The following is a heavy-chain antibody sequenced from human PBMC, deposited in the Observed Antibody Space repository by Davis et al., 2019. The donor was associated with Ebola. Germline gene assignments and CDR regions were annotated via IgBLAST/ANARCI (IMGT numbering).Heavy chain of an antibody. V-gene: IGHV1-18*01. Sequence: ASVKVSCKASGYTFTNYGISWVRQAPGQGLEWMGWISAYNGHTDYAQNFQGRVTLTTDTSTSTAYMELRSLRSDDTAVYYCARVYGSGSPLPSPFDYWGQGTLVTVSS. CDR2: ISAYNGHT. CDR1: GYTFTNYG. CDR3: ARVYGSGSPLPSPFDY. D-gene: IGHD3-10*01. J-gene: IGHJ4*02.